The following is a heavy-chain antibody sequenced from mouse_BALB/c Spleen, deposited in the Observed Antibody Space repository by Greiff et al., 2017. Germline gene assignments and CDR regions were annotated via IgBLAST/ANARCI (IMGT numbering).Heavy chain of an antibody. CDR1: GFAFSSYD. Sequence: EVMLVESGGGLVKPGGSLKLSCAASGFAFSSYDMSWVRQTPEKRLEWVAYISSGGGSTYYPDTVKGRFTISRDNAKNTLYLQMSSLKSEDTAMYYCARQRYGGAMDYWGQGTSVTVYS. CDR2: ISSGGGST. V-gene: IGHV5-12-1*01. J-gene: IGHJ4*01. CDR3: ARQRYGGAMDY. D-gene: IGHD2-14*01.